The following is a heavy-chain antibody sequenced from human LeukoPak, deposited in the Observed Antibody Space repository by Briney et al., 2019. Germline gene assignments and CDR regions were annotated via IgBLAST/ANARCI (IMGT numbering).Heavy chain of an antibody. CDR2: INPSGGST. D-gene: IGHD5-18*01. CDR3: ATVRGYGYGPTLNWFDP. V-gene: IGHV1-46*01. CDR1: GYTFTSYY. J-gene: IGHJ5*02. Sequence: ASVKVSCTASGYTFTSYYMHWVRQAPGQGLEWMGIINPSGGSTSYAQKFQGRVTMTRDTSTSTVYMELSSLRSEDTAVYYCATVRGYGYGPTLNWFDPWGQGTLVTVSS.